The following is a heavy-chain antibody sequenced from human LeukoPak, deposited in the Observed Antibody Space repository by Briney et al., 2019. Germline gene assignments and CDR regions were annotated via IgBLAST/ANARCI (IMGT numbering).Heavy chain of an antibody. CDR3: ARDLSRKAAAGIDY. CDR1: GFTFSDYY. V-gene: IGHV3-11*01. Sequence: GGSLSLSCAASGFTFSDYYMSWIRQAPGKGLEWVSYISSSGSTIYYADSVKGRFTISRDNAKNSLYLQMNSLRAEDTAVYYCARDLSRKAAAGIDYWGQGTLVTVSS. CDR2: ISSSGSTI. J-gene: IGHJ4*02. D-gene: IGHD6-13*01.